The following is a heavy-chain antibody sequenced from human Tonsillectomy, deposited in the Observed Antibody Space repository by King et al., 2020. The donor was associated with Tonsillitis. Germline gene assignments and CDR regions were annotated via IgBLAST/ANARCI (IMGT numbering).Heavy chain of an antibody. CDR2: VSHNGNT. Sequence: VQLQQWGAGLLKPSETLSLTCAVYGGSFSGYYWSWIRQPPGKGLEWIGEVSHNGNTNYHPSLKILVTITVDTSKNQFSPKLSSVTAADTAVYYCARGHYGEMGFDYWGQGTRVTVSS. V-gene: IGHV4-34*01. CDR1: GGSFSGYY. J-gene: IGHJ4*02. D-gene: IGHD4-17*01. CDR3: ARGHYGEMGFDY.